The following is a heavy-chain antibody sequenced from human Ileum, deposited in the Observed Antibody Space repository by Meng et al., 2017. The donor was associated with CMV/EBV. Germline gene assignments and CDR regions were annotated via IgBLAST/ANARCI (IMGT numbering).Heavy chain of an antibody. CDR3: ARVYYDFWSGYYTGNNWFDP. Sequence: SYWMHWVRQDPGKGLVWVSRINSDGSSTSYADSVKGRFTISRDNAKNTLYLQMNSLRAEDTAVYYCARVYYDFWSGYYTGNNWFDPWGQGTLVTVSS. CDR2: INSDGSST. V-gene: IGHV3-74*01. J-gene: IGHJ5*02. D-gene: IGHD3-3*01. CDR1: SYW.